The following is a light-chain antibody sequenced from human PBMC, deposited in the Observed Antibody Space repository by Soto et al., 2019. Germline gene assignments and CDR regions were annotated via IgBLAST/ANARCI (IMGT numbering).Light chain of an antibody. J-gene: IGKJ2*02. CDR3: QQYNSYPCT. V-gene: IGKV1-5*03. CDR2: KAS. Sequence: DIQMTQSPSTLSASVGDRVTITCRASQSISSWLAWYQQRPGKAPKVLIYKASNLESGVPSRFSGSGSGKEFTLHISSLQLDDFATYYCQQYNSYPCTFGQGTKLEIK. CDR1: QSISSW.